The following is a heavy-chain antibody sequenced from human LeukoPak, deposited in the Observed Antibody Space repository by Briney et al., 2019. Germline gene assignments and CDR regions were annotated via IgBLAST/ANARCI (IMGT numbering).Heavy chain of an antibody. CDR3: ARVVKMVRGVKGALDY. CDR1: GGSITSSTHY. J-gene: IGHJ4*02. Sequence: SETLSLTCTVSGGSITSSTHYWGWIRQPPGKGLEWIGTIYYTGSPTFYNPSLKSRLTISVDTSKSHFSLKLTSVTAADTAVYYCARVVKMVRGVKGALDYWGQGTLVTVSS. D-gene: IGHD3-10*01. CDR2: IYYTGSPT. V-gene: IGHV4-39*07.